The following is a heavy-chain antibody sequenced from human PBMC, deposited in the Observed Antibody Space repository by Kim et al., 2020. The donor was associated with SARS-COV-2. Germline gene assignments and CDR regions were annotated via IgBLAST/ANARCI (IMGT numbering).Heavy chain of an antibody. CDR3: ARHGNSGWSNRGEY. D-gene: IGHD6-19*01. Sequence: SETLSLTCTVSGGSISSSSYYWGWIRQPPGKGLEWIGCISYSGSTYYNPSLKHRVTISVDTSKNPFALKLSSVTAADTAVYYCARHGNSGWSNRGEYWGQGTLLTLSS. J-gene: IGHJ4*02. CDR1: GGSISSSSYY. V-gene: IGHV4-39*01. CDR2: ISYSGST.